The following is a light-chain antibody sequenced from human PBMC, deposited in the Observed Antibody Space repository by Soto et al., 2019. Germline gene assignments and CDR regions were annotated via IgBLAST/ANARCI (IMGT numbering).Light chain of an antibody. CDR1: QSVSSN. V-gene: IGKV3D-15*01. J-gene: IGKJ5*01. CDR3: QQYNNWPT. CDR2: CAS. Sequence: EIVRTQSPGTLSLSPGERATISCRASQSVSSNLAWYQQKPGQAPSLLIYCASNRATGIPARFSGSGSGTDFTLTIRSLESEDFAVDYCQQYNNWPTFGQGTPVEIK.